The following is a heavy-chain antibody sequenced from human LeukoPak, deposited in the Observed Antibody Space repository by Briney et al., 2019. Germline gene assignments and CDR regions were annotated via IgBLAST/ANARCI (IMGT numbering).Heavy chain of an antibody. V-gene: IGHV3-48*02. J-gene: IGHJ4*02. D-gene: IGHD5-18*01. Sequence: GGSLRLSCAASGFTFSNFAMTWVRQAPGKGPEWVSYISGSSRTIYYADSVKGRFTISRDNAKNSLYLQMNSLRDEDTAVYYCARISKGGYKSGRRDPPYYFDYWGQGTLVPVSS. CDR2: ISGSSRTI. CDR3: ARISKGGYKSGRRDPPYYFDY. CDR1: GFTFSNFA.